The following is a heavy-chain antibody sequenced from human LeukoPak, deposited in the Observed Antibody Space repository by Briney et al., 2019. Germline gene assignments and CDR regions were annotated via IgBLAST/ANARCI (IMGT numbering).Heavy chain of an antibody. CDR1: GFTFSSYG. V-gene: IGHV3-30*02. J-gene: IGHJ5*02. CDR3: AKDTTPPKAGFDP. Sequence: PGGSLRLSCAASGFTFSSYGIHWVRQAPGNWLEWLAFIRYDGTNKYYADSVKGRFTISRDNSKYTLYLQMNSLRAEDTSIYFCAKDTTPPKAGFDPWGQGTLVTVSS. D-gene: IGHD1-14*01. CDR2: IRYDGTNK.